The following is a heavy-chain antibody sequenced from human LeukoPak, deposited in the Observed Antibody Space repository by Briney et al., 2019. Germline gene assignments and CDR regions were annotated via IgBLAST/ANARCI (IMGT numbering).Heavy chain of an antibody. CDR2: ISGSGGST. D-gene: IGHD1-26*01. V-gene: IGHV3-23*01. Sequence: PGGSLRLSCAASGITFSSYAMNWVRQAPGKGLEGVSGISGSGGSTYYADSVKGRFTISRDNSKNALYLQMNSLRAEDTAVYYCAKDRSAARVGATPTYYFDYWGQGTLVTVSS. CDR1: GITFSSYA. CDR3: AKDRSAARVGATPTYYFDY. J-gene: IGHJ4*02.